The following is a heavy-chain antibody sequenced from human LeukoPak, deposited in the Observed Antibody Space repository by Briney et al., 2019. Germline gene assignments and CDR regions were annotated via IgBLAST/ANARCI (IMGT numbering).Heavy chain of an antibody. D-gene: IGHD6-13*01. CDR2: INPNSGGT. CDR1: GYTFTVYY. V-gene: IGHV1-2*02. J-gene: IGHJ4*02. Sequence: ASVKVSCKASGYTFTVYYMHWVRQAPGQGVEWMGWINPNSGGTNYAQKFQGRVTMTRDTSISTAYMELSRLRSDDTAVYYCATIAAAGTHDYWGQGTLVTVSS. CDR3: ATIAAAGTHDY.